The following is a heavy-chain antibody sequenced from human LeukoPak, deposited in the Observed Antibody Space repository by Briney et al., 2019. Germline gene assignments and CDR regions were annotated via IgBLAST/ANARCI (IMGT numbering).Heavy chain of an antibody. CDR3: VRRAGAYTHPYDY. CDR1: GFTDSSNS. CDR2: IYSAGST. D-gene: IGHD3-16*01. Sequence: GGSLRLSCTVSGFTDSSNSMSWVRQAPGKGLEWVSFIYSAGSTHYSDSVKGRFTISIDNSKNTLYLQMNSLRAEDTAVYYCVRRAGAYTHPYDYWGQGTLVTVS. J-gene: IGHJ4*02. V-gene: IGHV3-53*01.